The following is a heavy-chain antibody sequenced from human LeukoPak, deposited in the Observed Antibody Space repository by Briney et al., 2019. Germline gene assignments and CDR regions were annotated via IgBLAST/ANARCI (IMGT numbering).Heavy chain of an antibody. Sequence: ASVKVSCKASGGTFSSYGISWVRQAPGQGLEWMGKINPILGIANYAQKFQGRVTITADQSTSTAYMELSSLRSEDTAVYYCARGPRHDTAVINWFEPWGQGTLVTVSS. CDR2: INPILGIA. CDR3: ARGPRHDTAVINWFEP. CDR1: GGTFSSYG. J-gene: IGHJ5*02. D-gene: IGHD5-18*01. V-gene: IGHV1-69*04.